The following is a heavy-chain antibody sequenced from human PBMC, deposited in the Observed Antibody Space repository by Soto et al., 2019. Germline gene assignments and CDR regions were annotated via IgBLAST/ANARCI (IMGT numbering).Heavy chain of an antibody. CDR1: GFTFSSYW. D-gene: IGHD3-10*01. Sequence: GGSLRLSCAASGFTFSSYWMSWVRQVPGKGLEWVANIKQDESERYYVDSVKGRFTISRDNAKNSLYLQINSLRAEDTAVYYCARYGPGGSYFDYWGQGTLVTVSS. V-gene: IGHV3-7*05. CDR2: IKQDESER. CDR3: ARYGPGGSYFDY. J-gene: IGHJ4*02.